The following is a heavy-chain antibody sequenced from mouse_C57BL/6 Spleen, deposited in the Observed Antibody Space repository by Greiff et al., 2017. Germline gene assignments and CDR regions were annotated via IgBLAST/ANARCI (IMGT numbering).Heavy chain of an antibody. J-gene: IGHJ2*01. Sequence: EVKVEESGGGLVKPGGSLKLSCAASGFTFSSYAMSWVRQTPEKRLEWVATISDGGSYTYYPDNVKGRFTISRDNAKNNLYLQMSHLKSEDTAMYYCAREEPYSNSYYFDYWGQGTTLTVSS. V-gene: IGHV5-4*01. CDR3: AREEPYSNSYYFDY. D-gene: IGHD2-5*01. CDR1: GFTFSSYA. CDR2: ISDGGSYT.